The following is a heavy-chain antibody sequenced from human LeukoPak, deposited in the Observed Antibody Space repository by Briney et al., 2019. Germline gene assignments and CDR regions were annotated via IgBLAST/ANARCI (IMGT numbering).Heavy chain of an antibody. Sequence: SSYYWGWIRQSPGKGPEWVANINLDGSQKYYVDSVKGRFTISRDNAENSLYLQMNSLRAEDTALYYCARKRPNYFDYWGQGTLVTVSS. CDR3: ARKRPNYFDY. V-gene: IGHV3-7*01. CDR1: SSYY. J-gene: IGHJ4*02. CDR2: INLDGSQK.